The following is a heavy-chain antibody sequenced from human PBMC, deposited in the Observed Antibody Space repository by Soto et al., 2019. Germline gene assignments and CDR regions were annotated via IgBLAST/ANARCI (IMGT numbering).Heavy chain of an antibody. Sequence: QITLKESGPTLVRPAQTLTLTCDFSGFSLTSSHMGVAWIRQPPGKALEWLALIYWDDDKRYSPSLKNRLAISKDTSRNHVVLTITNVDPVDTATSFCAHAGDYDLFIFDHWGPGTMVTVSS. J-gene: IGHJ4*02. CDR2: IYWDDDK. CDR1: GFSLTSSHMG. V-gene: IGHV2-5*02. D-gene: IGHD4-17*01. CDR3: AHAGDYDLFIFDH.